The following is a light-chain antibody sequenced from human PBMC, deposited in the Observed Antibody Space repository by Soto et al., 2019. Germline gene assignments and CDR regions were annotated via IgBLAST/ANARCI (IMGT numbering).Light chain of an antibody. CDR2: GAS. V-gene: IGKV3-20*01. J-gene: IGKJ5*01. Sequence: LLTLSPGTLPLSPGEVATLSCRASQSVSSSYLAWYQQKPGQAPRLLIYGASNRATGIPDRFSGSGSGTDFTLTISRLEPEDFAVYYCQQYGSSITVGQGTRLEIK. CDR1: QSVSSSY. CDR3: QQYGSSIT.